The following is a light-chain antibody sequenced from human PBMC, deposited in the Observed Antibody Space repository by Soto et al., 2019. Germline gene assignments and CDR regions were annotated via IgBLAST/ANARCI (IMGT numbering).Light chain of an antibody. CDR3: QAWDSPYV. CDR1: KLGDKY. Sequence: SYELTQPPSVSVSPGQTASITCSGDKLGDKYACWYQQKPGQSPVLVIYQDSKRPSGIPERFSGSNSGNTATLTISGTQAMDEADYYCQAWDSPYVFGTGTKLTVL. V-gene: IGLV3-1*01. CDR2: QDS. J-gene: IGLJ1*01.